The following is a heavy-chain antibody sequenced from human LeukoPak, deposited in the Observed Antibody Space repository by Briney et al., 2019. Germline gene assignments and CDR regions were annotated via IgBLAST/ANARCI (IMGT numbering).Heavy chain of an antibody. CDR1: GFIFSSYG. CDR2: ISSSSSTI. V-gene: IGHV3-48*01. Sequence: PGGSLRLSCAASGFIFSSYGMHWVRQAPGKGLEWFSYISSSSSTIYYADSVKGRFTISRDNAKNSLYLQMNSLRAEDTAVYYCARDVWAGFDYWGQGSLVTVSS. J-gene: IGHJ4*02. CDR3: ARDVWAGFDY. D-gene: IGHD6-19*01.